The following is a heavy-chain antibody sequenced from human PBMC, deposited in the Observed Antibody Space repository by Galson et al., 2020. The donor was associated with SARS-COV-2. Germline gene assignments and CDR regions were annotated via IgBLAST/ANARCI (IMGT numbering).Heavy chain of an antibody. CDR2: IIWSSGRI. J-gene: IGHJ3*02. CDR1: TLTFDDSA. D-gene: IGHD3-10*01. V-gene: IGHV3-9*01. CDR3: AKTIRGGGAFDI. Sequence: PGGSLRLSCVASTLTFDDSAMHWVRQAPGKGLEWVSGIIWSSGRIAYADSVKGRFTISRDSAKNSLYLQMNSLRTEDTALYYCAKTIRGGGAFDIWGQGTVVTVSS.